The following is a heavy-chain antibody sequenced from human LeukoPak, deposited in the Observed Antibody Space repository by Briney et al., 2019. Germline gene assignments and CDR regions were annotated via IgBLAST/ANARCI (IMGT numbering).Heavy chain of an antibody. CDR2: INWSGGST. Sequence: GGSLRLSCTASGFAFDEHGMSWVRQVPGKGLEWVPGINWSGGSTGYADPLRGRFTISRDNAKNSLYLQMDSLRAEDTALYYCARAPIISPFYFDYWGQGTLVTVSS. J-gene: IGHJ4*02. D-gene: IGHD3-10*01. CDR1: GFAFDEHG. CDR3: ARAPIISPFYFDY. V-gene: IGHV3-20*04.